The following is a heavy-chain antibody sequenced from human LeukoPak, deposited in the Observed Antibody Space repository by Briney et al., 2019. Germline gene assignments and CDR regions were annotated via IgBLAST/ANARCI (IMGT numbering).Heavy chain of an antibody. Sequence: SETLSLTCAVYGGSFSGYYWSWIRQPPGKGLEWIGEINHSGSTNYNPSLKSRVTISVDTSKNQFSLKLSSVTAADTAVYYCARGDIVVVPAAIRGGDYFGYWGQGTLVTVSS. CDR2: INHSGST. CDR3: ARGDIVVVPAAIRGGDYFGY. J-gene: IGHJ4*02. V-gene: IGHV4-34*01. D-gene: IGHD2-2*02. CDR1: GGSFSGYY.